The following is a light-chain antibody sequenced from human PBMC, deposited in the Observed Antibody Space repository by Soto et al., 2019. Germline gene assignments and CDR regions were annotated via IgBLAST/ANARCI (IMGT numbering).Light chain of an antibody. CDR1: SSDIGAYNY. Sequence: QSALTQPASVSGSPGQSITISCTGSSSDIGAYNYVSWYQQHPGKAPKLMIYDVNNRPSGVSYRFSSSTSGSTASLAISGLQAEDEADYYCSSYTISRIRVFGGGTKVTVL. CDR3: SSYTISRIRV. V-gene: IGLV2-14*01. J-gene: IGLJ3*02. CDR2: DVN.